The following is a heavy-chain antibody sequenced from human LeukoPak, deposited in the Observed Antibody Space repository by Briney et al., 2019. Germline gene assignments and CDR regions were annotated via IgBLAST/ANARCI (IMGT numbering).Heavy chain of an antibody. CDR3: ARDLGHIVVVPAAKGTFDY. D-gene: IGHD2-2*01. CDR2: INPNSGGT. Sequence: ASVKVSCKASGYTFIGYYMHWVRQAPGQGLEWMGWINPNSGGTKYVQKFQGRVTMTRDTSISTAYMELSRLRSDDTAVYYCARDLGHIVVVPAAKGTFDYWGQGTLVTVSS. CDR1: GYTFIGYY. V-gene: IGHV1-2*02. J-gene: IGHJ4*02.